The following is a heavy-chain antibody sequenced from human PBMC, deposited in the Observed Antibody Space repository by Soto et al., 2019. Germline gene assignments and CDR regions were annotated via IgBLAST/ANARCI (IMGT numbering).Heavy chain of an antibody. V-gene: IGHV1-69*02. CDR1: GGTFSSYT. D-gene: IGHD2-15*01. CDR3: ARAKGGIDDY. Sequence: QVQLVQSGAEVKKPGSSVKVSCKASGGTFSSYTISWVRQAPGQGLEWMGRIIPILGIANYAQKFQGRVXIXXDKSTSTAYMELSSLRSEDTAVYYCARAKGGIDDYWGQGTLVTVSS. CDR2: IIPILGIA. J-gene: IGHJ4*02.